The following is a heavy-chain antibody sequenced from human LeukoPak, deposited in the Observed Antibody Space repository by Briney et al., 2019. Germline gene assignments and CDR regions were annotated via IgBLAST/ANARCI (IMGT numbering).Heavy chain of an antibody. D-gene: IGHD4-11*01. CDR2: ISVDGGST. J-gene: IGHJ4*02. V-gene: IGHV3-43*02. CDR1: GXTFDDYA. Sequence: GGSLRLSCAASGXTFDDYAMHWVRQAPGKGLEWVSLISVDGGSTYYADSVKGRFTISRGNSKNSLFLQMNSLRTEDTALYYCAKAVTTLSPYFDYWGQGTLVTVSS. CDR3: AKAVTTLSPYFDY.